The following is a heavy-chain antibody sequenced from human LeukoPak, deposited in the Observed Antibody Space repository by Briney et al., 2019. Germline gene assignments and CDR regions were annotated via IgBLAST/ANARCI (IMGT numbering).Heavy chain of an antibody. J-gene: IGHJ3*02. Sequence: QPGRSLILSCAASGFTFRSYDMHWVRQAPGKGLEWVAVVWYDESNKYYVDSVKGRFTISRDNSKNTLYLQMNSLRVEDTALYYCAREDSSGAFDIWGQGTVVTVSS. V-gene: IGHV3-33*01. D-gene: IGHD3-22*01. CDR1: GFTFRSYD. CDR2: VWYDESNK. CDR3: AREDSSGAFDI.